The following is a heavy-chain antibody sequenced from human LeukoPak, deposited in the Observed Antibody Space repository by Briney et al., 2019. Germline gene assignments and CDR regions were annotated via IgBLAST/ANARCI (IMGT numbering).Heavy chain of an antibody. CDR3: ARGGMSTSPTLDSYYYYMDV. Sequence: GASVKVSCKASGGTFSSYAISWVRQAPGQGLEWMGGIIPIFGTANYAQKFQGRVTITADESTRTAYMELSSLRSADTAVYYCARGGMSTSPTLDSYYYYMDVWGKGTTVTVSS. CDR2: IIPIFGTA. V-gene: IGHV1-69*01. CDR1: GGTFSSYA. D-gene: IGHD2-2*01. J-gene: IGHJ6*03.